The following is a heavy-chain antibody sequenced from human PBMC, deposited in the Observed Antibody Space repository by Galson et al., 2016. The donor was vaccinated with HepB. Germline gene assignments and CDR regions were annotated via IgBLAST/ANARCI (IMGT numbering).Heavy chain of an antibody. V-gene: IGHV4-59*01. D-gene: IGHD2-21*02. CDR2: IYYSGST. CDR1: GGSISSYC. Sequence: ETLSLTCTVSGGSISSYCWSWIRQPPGKGLEWIGYIYYSGSTNYNPSLKSRVTISVDTSKNQFSLKLNSVTAADTAVYYCARGAETASGYYYMDVWGKGTTVTISS. J-gene: IGHJ6*03. CDR3: ARGAETASGYYYMDV.